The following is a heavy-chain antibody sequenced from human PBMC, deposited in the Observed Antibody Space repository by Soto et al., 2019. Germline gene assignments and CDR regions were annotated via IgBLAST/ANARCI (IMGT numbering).Heavy chain of an antibody. CDR2: IYYSGST. V-gene: IGHV4-31*03. CDR1: GGSISSGGYY. CDR3: ARDFASMAAGGTFDI. Sequence: QVQLQESGPGLVKPSQTLSLTCTVSGGSISSGGYYWSWIRQHPGKGREWIWYIYYSGSTYYNPSLKSRVTISVDTSKNQFSLKLSSVTAADTAVYYCARDFASMAAGGTFDIWGQGTMVTVSS. J-gene: IGHJ3*02. D-gene: IGHD6-13*01.